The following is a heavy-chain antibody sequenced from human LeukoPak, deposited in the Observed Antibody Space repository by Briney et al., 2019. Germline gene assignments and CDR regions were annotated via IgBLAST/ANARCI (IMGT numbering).Heavy chain of an antibody. CDR3: AKSVDFTPSGYFDY. D-gene: IGHD1-26*01. CDR2: ISYDGSNK. V-gene: IGHV3-30*04. CDR1: GFTFSSYA. Sequence: GGSLRLSCAASGFTFSSYAMHWVRQAPGKGLEWVAVISYDGSNKYYADSVKGRFTISRDNSKNTLYLQMNSLRAEDTAVYYCAKSVDFTPSGYFDYWGQGTLVTVSS. J-gene: IGHJ4*02.